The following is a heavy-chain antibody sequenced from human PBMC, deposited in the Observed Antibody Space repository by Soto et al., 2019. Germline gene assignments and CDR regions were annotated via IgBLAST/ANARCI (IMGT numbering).Heavy chain of an antibody. CDR3: ARMYSSGSGWFHP. CDR2: FYSSGSI. J-gene: IGHJ5*02. CDR1: GYYITAGGYS. D-gene: IGHD6-19*01. Sequence: PSETLSLTFFVSGYYITAGGYSWSWIRHHPGKGLEWIGSFYSSGSIIYNPSLRSRVSISGDTSSNQFSMSLTSVTAADTARYYCARMYSSGSGWFHPCGQGTLVTVSS. V-gene: IGHV4-31*03.